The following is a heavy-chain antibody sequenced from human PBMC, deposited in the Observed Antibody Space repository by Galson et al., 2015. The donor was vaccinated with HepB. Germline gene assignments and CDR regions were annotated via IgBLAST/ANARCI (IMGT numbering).Heavy chain of an antibody. CDR1: GFTFSSYA. J-gene: IGHJ4*02. CDR3: ARGGYCSGGSCYTGVVFY. Sequence: SLRLSCAASGFTFSSYAMHWVRQAPGKGLEWVAVISYDGSNKYYADSVKGRFTISRDNSKNTLYLQMNSLRAEDTAVYYCARGGYCSGGSCYTGVVFYWGQGTLVTVSS. CDR2: ISYDGSNK. V-gene: IGHV3-30-3*01. D-gene: IGHD2-15*01.